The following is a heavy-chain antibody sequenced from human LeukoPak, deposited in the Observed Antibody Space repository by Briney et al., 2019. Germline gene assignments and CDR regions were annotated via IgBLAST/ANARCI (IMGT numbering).Heavy chain of an antibody. CDR3: ARSDTMIVVVITPHAFDI. V-gene: IGHV1-18*01. D-gene: IGHD3-22*01. J-gene: IGHJ3*02. CDR1: GYTFTSYG. Sequence: ASLKVSCKASGYTFTSYGISAVRQAPRHGLEWRGWISAYNGSTNYAQKLQGRVTMTTDTSTSTAYMELRSLRCDDTAVYYCARSDTMIVVVITPHAFDIWGQGTMVTVSS. CDR2: ISAYNGST.